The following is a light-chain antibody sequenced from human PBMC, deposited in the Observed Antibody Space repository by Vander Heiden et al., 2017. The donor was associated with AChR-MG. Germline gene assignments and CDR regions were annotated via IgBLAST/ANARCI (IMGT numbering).Light chain of an antibody. V-gene: IGKV1-39*01. CDR3: QQSDSTLAIT. J-gene: IGKJ5*01. Sequence: DIQMTQSPSSLSASVGDRVTITCRASQSIRSYLNWYKQKPGKAPKLLIYAASSLQSGVPSRFSGSGYGTDFTLTISSRQPEDFASYYCQQSDSTLAITFGQGTQLEIK. CDR1: QSIRSY. CDR2: AAS.